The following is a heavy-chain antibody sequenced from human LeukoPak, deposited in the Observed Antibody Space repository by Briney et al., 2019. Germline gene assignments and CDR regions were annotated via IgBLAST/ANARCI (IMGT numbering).Heavy chain of an antibody. D-gene: IGHD6-19*01. J-gene: IGHJ4*02. CDR3: AKSVSGHGFFDS. CDR2: IGYDGSNN. CDR1: GFIFSSYA. Sequence: PGGSLRLSCVASGFIFSSYAMHWVRQAPGKGLEWVAFIGYDGSNNYYADSVKGRFTISRDNSKTTLFLRMNSLRAEDTAVYYCAKSVSGHGFFDSWGQGSLVTVSS. V-gene: IGHV3-30*02.